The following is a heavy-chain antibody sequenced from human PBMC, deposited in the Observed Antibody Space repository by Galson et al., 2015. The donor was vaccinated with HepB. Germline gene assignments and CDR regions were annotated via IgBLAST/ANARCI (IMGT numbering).Heavy chain of an antibody. CDR3: ARVLEYNTGWYAFDM. Sequence: PALVKPTQTLTLTCTFSGFSLSTSGMRMSWIRQPPGKDLEWLARIDWDGDKFYSTSLDSRITISKDTSKKQVVLTMTNMDPVDTATYYCARVLEYNTGWYAFDMWGQGTVVTVSS. CDR1: GFSLSTSGMR. CDR2: IDWDGDK. D-gene: IGHD6-19*01. J-gene: IGHJ3*02. V-gene: IGHV2-70*04.